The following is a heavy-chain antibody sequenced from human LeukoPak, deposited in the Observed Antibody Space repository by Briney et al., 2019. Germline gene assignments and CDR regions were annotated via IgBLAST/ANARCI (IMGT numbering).Heavy chain of an antibody. J-gene: IGHJ4*02. D-gene: IGHD6-6*01. CDR3: ARQIAAIDY. Sequence: SETLSLTCAVYGGSFSGYYWSWIRQPPGKGLEWIGEINHSGSTNYNPSLKSRVTLSVDTSKNQFSLKLSSVTAADTAVYYCARQIAAIDYWGQGTLVTVSS. CDR2: INHSGST. CDR1: GGSFSGYY. V-gene: IGHV4-34*01.